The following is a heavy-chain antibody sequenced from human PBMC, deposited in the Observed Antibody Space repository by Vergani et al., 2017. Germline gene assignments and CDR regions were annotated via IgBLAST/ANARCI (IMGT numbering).Heavy chain of an antibody. J-gene: IGHJ3*02. Sequence: QVQLVQSGAEVKKPGSSVKVSCKASGDTFSSYAISWVRQATGQGLEWMGMIIPIFGTANYEQKFQGRVTITADESTSTAYMELSSLRSEDTAVYYCARDIVVVPAAMADAFDIWGQGTMVTVSS. CDR2: IIPIFGTA. D-gene: IGHD2-2*01. CDR3: ARDIVVVPAAMADAFDI. V-gene: IGHV1-69*13. CDR1: GDTFSSYA.